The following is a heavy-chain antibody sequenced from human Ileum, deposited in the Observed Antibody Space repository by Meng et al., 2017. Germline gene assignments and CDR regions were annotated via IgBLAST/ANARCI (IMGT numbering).Heavy chain of an antibody. D-gene: IGHD5-18*01. CDR2: IDSSSTYI. CDR3: ARGAIVQKNYDY. CDR1: GFTFSGSS. J-gene: IGHJ4*02. V-gene: IGHV3-21*01. Sequence: GESLKISCATSGFTFSGSSMNWVRQAPGKGLEWVSSIDSSSTYIYNADSVKGRFIVSRDNAKSSLYLQMNSLRAEDTAVYYCARGAIVQKNYDYWGQGTLVTVSS.